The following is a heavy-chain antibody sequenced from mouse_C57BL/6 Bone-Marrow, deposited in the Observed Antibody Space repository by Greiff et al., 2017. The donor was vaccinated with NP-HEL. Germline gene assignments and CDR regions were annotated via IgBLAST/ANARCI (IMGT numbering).Heavy chain of an antibody. V-gene: IGHV3-6*01. D-gene: IGHD2-1*01. CDR2: ISYDGSN. Sequence: EVKLQESGPGLVKPSQSLSLTCSVTGYSITSGYYWNWIRQFPGNKLEWMGYISYDGSNNYNPSLKNRISITRDTSKNQFFLKLNSVTTEDTATYYCARDDYGNYDWFAYWGQGTLVTVSA. CDR1: GYSITSGYY. CDR3: ARDDYGNYDWFAY. J-gene: IGHJ3*01.